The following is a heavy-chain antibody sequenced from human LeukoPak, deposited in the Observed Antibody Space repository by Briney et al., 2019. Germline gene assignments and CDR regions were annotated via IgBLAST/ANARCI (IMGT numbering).Heavy chain of an antibody. Sequence: SETLSLTCTVSGGSISSSSYYWGWIRQPPGRGLEWIGSIDHGVNTHYTPSLKSRVTISVDTSKNQFSLKVTSVTAADTAAYYCAKYVSGTTLDYWGQGVLVTVSS. CDR3: AKYVSGTTLDY. J-gene: IGHJ4*02. CDR1: GGSISSSSYY. V-gene: IGHV4-39*01. CDR2: IDHGVNT. D-gene: IGHD6-19*01.